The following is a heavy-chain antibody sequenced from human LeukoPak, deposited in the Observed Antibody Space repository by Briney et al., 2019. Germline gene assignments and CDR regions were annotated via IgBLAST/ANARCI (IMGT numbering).Heavy chain of an antibody. Sequence: GGSLRLSCAASGFTVSSNYMNWVRQAPGKGLEWVSVIYSGGSTYYADSVKGRFTISRDNSKNTLYLQMNSLRAEDTAVCYCARSEMATILGFDYWGQGTLVTVSS. CDR2: IYSGGST. CDR3: ARSEMATILGFDY. J-gene: IGHJ4*02. D-gene: IGHD5-24*01. CDR1: GFTVSSNY. V-gene: IGHV3-53*01.